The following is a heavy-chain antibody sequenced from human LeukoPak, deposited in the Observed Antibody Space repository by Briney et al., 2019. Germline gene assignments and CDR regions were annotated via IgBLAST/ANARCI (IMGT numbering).Heavy chain of an antibody. D-gene: IGHD3-22*01. CDR2: ISGSGDNT. V-gene: IGHV3-23*01. CDR3: AKGSYYDSSGSFYFDY. J-gene: IGHJ4*02. CDR1: GFTFSSYA. Sequence: GGSLRLSCAASGFTFSSYAMSWVRQAPGKGLEWVSGISGSGDNTYYADSVKGRFTISRDNSKNTLYVQVNSLGTGDTAAYYCAKGSYYDSSGSFYFDYWGQGTLVTVSS.